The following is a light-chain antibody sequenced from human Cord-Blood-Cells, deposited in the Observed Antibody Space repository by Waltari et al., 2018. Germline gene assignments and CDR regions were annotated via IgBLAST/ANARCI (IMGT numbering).Light chain of an antibody. V-gene: IGKV1-39*01. CDR2: AAS. J-gene: IGKJ1*01. Sequence: DIHMTQSPSSLYASVRDRVTITCRASQSISSCLNCYQQKPGKAPKLLVYAASSLQSGVPSRCSGSGSGADFTLTRSSQQPEDFSTYYCQQSDSTPWTFGQGTKVEMK. CDR1: QSISSC. CDR3: QQSDSTPWT.